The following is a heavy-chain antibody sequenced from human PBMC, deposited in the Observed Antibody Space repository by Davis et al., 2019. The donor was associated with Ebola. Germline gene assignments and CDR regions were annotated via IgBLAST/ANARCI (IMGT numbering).Heavy chain of an antibody. CDR2: ISYDGSNK. D-gene: IGHD5-12*01. J-gene: IGHJ4*02. V-gene: IGHV3-33*05. CDR1: GFTFNNYA. Sequence: GESLKISCAGSGFTFNNYAMSWVRQAPGKGLEWVAVISYDGSNKYYADSVKGRFTISRDNSKNTLYLQMNSLKTEDTAVYYCTRHKIGKVDIVATSYDYWGQGTLVTVSS. CDR3: TRHKIGKVDIVATSYDY.